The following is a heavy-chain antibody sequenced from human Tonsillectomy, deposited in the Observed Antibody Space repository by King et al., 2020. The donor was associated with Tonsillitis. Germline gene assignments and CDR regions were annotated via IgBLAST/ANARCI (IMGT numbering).Heavy chain of an antibody. Sequence: QLVQSGAEVKKPGASVKVSCKASGYTFTSYYMHWVRQAPGQGLEWMGIINPSGGSTSYARKFQGRVTMTRDTSTSTVYMELSSLRSEDTAVYYCARDLGGTVGDTARRRGGDYWGQGTLVTVSS. CDR2: INPSGGST. CDR1: GYTFTSYY. CDR3: ARDLGGTVGDTARRRGGDY. D-gene: IGHD5-18*01. J-gene: IGHJ4*02. V-gene: IGHV1-46*01.